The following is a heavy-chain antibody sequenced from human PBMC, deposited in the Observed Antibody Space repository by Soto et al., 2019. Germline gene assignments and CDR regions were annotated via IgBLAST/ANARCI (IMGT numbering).Heavy chain of an antibody. CDR1: GGPISSGGYY. D-gene: IGHD6-25*01. CDR2: IYYSGTT. V-gene: IGHV4-31*03. CDR3: ARGSADGGNYIDY. Sequence: SETLSLTCTVSGGPISSGGYYWTWIRQHPGKGLEWIGYIYYSGTTYYNPSLKSRVTISADTSKNQFSLKMSSVTAADTAVYSCARGSADGGNYIDYWGQGTMVTVSA. J-gene: IGHJ4*02.